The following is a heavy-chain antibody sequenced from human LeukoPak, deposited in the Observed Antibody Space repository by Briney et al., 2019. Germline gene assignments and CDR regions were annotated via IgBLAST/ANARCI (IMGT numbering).Heavy chain of an antibody. V-gene: IGHV4-61*02. J-gene: IGHJ4*02. Sequence: PSQTLSLTCTVSGGSISSGDYYWTWIRQPAGKGLEWIGRIYSSGSTNYNPSLKTRVTISVDTSKNQFSLKLSSVTAADTAVYYCATGRGGLLLYDSGSYWIDWGQGTLVTVSS. CDR1: GGSISSGDYY. CDR2: IYSSGST. D-gene: IGHD3-10*01. CDR3: ATGRGGLLLYDSGSYWID.